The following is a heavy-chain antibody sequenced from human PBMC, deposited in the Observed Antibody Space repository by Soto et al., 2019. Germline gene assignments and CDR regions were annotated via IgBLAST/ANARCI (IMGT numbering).Heavy chain of an antibody. CDR3: ARATATTLELRGWYFDL. J-gene: IGHJ2*01. CDR1: GFTFSSYD. V-gene: IGHV3-13*01. CDR2: IGTAGDT. D-gene: IGHD1-7*01. Sequence: EVQLVESGGGLVQPGGSLRLSCAASGFTFSSYDMHWVRQATGKGLEWVSAIGTAGDTYYPGSVKGRFTISRENAKTSLYLQMNSLRAGDTAVYYCARATATTLELRGWYFDLWGRGTLVTVSS.